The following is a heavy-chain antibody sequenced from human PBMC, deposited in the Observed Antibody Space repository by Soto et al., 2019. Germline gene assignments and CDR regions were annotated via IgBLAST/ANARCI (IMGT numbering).Heavy chain of an antibody. CDR1: RFTFGSYD. D-gene: IGHD3-3*01. CDR2: IGTAGDT. J-gene: IGHJ3*02. CDR3: ARGVLAFLNESASTDI. Sequence: GESRKVSCAATRFTFGSYDMHWVPQATGKGLEWVSAIGTAGDTYYPGSVKGRFTISRENAKNSLYLQMNSLRAGDTAVYYCARGVLAFLNESASTDI. V-gene: IGHV3-13*01.